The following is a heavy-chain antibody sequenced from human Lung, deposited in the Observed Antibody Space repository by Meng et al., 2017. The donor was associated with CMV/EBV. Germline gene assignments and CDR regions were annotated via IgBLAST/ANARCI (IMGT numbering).Heavy chain of an antibody. CDR1: GSSFGNYG. D-gene: IGHD6-13*01. Sequence: SVXVSXXASGSSFGNYGISWVRQAPGQGLEGMGVIIPIIGITKYAQRFQGRVTITADTSTSKAYMELSSLRSEDTAMYDCARERDSSSWFDGYWGQGTXVTVSS. V-gene: IGHV1-69*10. J-gene: IGHJ4*02. CDR2: IIPIIGIT. CDR3: ARERDSSSWFDGY.